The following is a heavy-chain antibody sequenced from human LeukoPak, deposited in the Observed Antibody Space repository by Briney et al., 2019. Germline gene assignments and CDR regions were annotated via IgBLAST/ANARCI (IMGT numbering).Heavy chain of an antibody. Sequence: ASVKVSCKASGYTFTSYGISWVRQAPGQGLEWMGWISAYNGNTSYAQKLQGRVTMTTDTSTSTAYMELRSLRSDDTAVYYCARLSAHCTNGVCHLAALDIWGQGTMVTVSS. D-gene: IGHD2-8*01. J-gene: IGHJ3*02. CDR3: ARLSAHCTNGVCHLAALDI. CDR2: ISAYNGNT. V-gene: IGHV1-18*01. CDR1: GYTFTSYG.